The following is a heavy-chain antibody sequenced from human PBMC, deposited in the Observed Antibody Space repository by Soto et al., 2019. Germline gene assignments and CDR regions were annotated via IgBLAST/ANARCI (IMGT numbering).Heavy chain of an antibody. J-gene: IGHJ6*03. V-gene: IGHV4-59*01. CDR2: IYYRGST. D-gene: IGHD6-13*01. Sequence: PSETLSLTCTVSGGSINSYYWSWIRQPPGKGLEWIGYIYYRGSTNYNPSLNSRVNISIDTSKSQFSLKMSSVTAADTAVYFCTRAPFRMAEAGIMDVWGKGTTVTVSS. CDR1: GGSINSYY. CDR3: TRAPFRMAEAGIMDV.